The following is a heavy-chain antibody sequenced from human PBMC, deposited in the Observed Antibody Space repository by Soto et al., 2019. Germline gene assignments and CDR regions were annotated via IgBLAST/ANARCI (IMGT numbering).Heavy chain of an antibody. J-gene: IGHJ4*02. D-gene: IGHD5-12*01. CDR1: GFTVSSTNY. Sequence: EEQVVESGGGLIQPGGSLRLSCVVSGFTVSSTNYMSWVRQAPGKGLEWVSVIYSGGTTFYADSVKGRFTISRDNSKNTLYLQMNSLRAEHTAVYYCHGYGYWGQGTLVTVSS. CDR3: HGYGY. CDR2: IYSGGTT. V-gene: IGHV3-53*01.